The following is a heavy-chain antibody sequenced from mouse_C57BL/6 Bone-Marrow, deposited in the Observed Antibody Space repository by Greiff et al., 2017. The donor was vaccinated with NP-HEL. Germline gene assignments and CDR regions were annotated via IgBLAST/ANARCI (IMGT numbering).Heavy chain of an antibody. J-gene: IGHJ3*01. V-gene: IGHV14-2*01. CDR1: GFNIKDYY. D-gene: IGHD1-3*01. CDR3: ASNSPWFAY. Sequence: VQLQQSGAELVKPGASVKLSCTASGFNIKDYYMHWVKQRTEQGLEWIGRIDPEDGETKYAPNFQGKATITADTSSNTAYLQLSSLTSEDTAVYYCASNSPWFAYWGQGTLVTVSA. CDR2: IDPEDGET.